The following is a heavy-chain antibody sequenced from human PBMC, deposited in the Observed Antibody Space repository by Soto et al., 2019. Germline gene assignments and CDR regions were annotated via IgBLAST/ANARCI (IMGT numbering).Heavy chain of an antibody. J-gene: IGHJ4*02. D-gene: IGHD5-18*01. CDR2: VSYDGSNT. Sequence: VQLVESGGGVVQAGGSLRLSCAASGFSFRRFGMQWVRQAPGKGLEWVAVVSYDGSNTYYADSVKGRFTISRDNSKDTLFLQMNSIRAEDTAVYFSAKEEMDTIDYWGQGSLVTVSS. V-gene: IGHV3-30*18. CDR3: AKEEMDTIDY. CDR1: GFSFRRFG.